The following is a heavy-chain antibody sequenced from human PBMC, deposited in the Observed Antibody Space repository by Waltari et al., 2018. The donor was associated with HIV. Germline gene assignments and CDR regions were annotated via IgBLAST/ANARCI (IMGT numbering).Heavy chain of an antibody. CDR3: AKDLIPTVTIYQNYYYYYGLDV. V-gene: IGHV3-23*01. Sequence: EVQLLESGGGLVQPGGSLRLSCAASGFAFSSYTMNWVRQAPGKGLEWVSAITFNGANPIYADSVKGRFTISRDNSKKTLYLQMNNLRADDTAVYYCAKDLIPTVTIYQNYYYYYGLDVWGQGTTVTVSS. CDR1: GFAFSSYT. D-gene: IGHD4-17*01. J-gene: IGHJ6*02. CDR2: ITFNGANP.